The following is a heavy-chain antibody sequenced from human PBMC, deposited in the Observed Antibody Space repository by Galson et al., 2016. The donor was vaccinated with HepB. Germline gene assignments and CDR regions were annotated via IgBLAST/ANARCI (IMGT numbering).Heavy chain of an antibody. D-gene: IGHD6-19*01. CDR2: IDWDDDK. V-gene: IGHV2-70*11. J-gene: IGHJ4*02. Sequence: PALVKPTQTLTLTCTFSGFSLSTNAMCVTWIRQPPGKALEWLARIDWDDDKYYSTSLKTRLTISKDSSKDQVVLTMTNMDPVDTATYYCARIISSGWLFDYWGQGTLVTVSS. CDR3: ARIISSGWLFDY. CDR1: GFSLSTNAMC.